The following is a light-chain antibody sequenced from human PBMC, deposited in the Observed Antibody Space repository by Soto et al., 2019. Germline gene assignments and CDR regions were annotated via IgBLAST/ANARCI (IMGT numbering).Light chain of an antibody. V-gene: IGLV3-25*03. CDR3: QSADSSGTYVV. CDR1: ALPKQY. J-gene: IGLJ2*01. CDR2: KDI. Sequence: SYELTQPPSVSVSPGQTARITCSGDALPKQYAYWYQQKPDQAPVLVIYKDIERPSGIPERFSGSSSGTTVTLTISGVQAEDEAYYYCQSADSSGTYVVFGGGTKVTVL.